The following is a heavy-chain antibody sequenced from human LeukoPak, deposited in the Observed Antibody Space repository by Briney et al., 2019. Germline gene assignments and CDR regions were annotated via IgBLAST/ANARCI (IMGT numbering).Heavy chain of an antibody. CDR2: IKQDGSET. D-gene: IGHD3-3*01. V-gene: IGHV3-7*01. Sequence: TGGSLRLSCAASGFTFSTYWMSWVRQAPGKGLEWVANIKQDGSETYYVDSVTGRFTISRDNAQNSLYLQMNSLRAEDTADYYCARERDTNYDFWSGSIIGYYYYYMDVWGNGTTVTVSS. CDR1: GFTFSTYW. CDR3: ARERDTNYDFWSGSIIGYYYYYMDV. J-gene: IGHJ6*03.